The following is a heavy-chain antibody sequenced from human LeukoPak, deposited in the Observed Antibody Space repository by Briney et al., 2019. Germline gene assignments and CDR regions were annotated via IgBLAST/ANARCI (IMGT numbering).Heavy chain of an antibody. V-gene: IGHV1-69*05. J-gene: IGHJ4*02. CDR1: GGTFSSYA. CDR3: TREGRDGYNWVFDY. CDR2: IIPIFGTA. D-gene: IGHD5-24*01. Sequence: SVKVSCKASGGTFSSYAISWVRQAPGQGLEWMGGIIPIFGTANYAQKFQGRVTITTDESTSTAYMELSSLRSEDTAVYYCTREGRDGYNWVFDYWGQGTLVTVSS.